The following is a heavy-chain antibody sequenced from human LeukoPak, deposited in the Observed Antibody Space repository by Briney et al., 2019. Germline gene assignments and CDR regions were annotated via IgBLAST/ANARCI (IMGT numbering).Heavy chain of an antibody. CDR2: INHSGST. Sequence: PSETLSLTGAVYGGSFSGYYWSWIRQPPGKGLEWIGEINHSGSTNYNPSLKSRVTISVDTSKNQFSLKLSSVTAADTAVYYCARAMGYCSGGSCSTWLDYWGQGTLVTVSS. J-gene: IGHJ4*02. CDR3: ARAMGYCSGGSCSTWLDY. V-gene: IGHV4-34*01. CDR1: GGSFSGYY. D-gene: IGHD2-15*01.